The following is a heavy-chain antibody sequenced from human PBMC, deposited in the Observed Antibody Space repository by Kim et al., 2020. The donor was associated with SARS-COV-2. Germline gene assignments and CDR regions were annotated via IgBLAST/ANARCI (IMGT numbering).Heavy chain of an antibody. Sequence: RGSLRLSCTASGFTFSGASMDWVRQAPGKGLEWIAYIDSSGNAIAYADSVRGRFTISRDNGKSSLFLQMNSLRDEDTAVYFCARGQLRSFDYWGPGTLVTVSS. J-gene: IGHJ4*02. D-gene: IGHD1-1*01. CDR1: GFTFSGAS. CDR2: IDSSGNAI. CDR3: ARGQLRSFDY. V-gene: IGHV3-48*02.